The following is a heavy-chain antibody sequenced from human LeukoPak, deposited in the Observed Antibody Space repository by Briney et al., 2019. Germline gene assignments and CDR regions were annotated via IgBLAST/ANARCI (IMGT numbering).Heavy chain of an antibody. CDR2: MSRSGDII. CDR3: ARRAGGYSHPYDY. CDR1: GFTFSDYN. D-gene: IGHD4-23*01. V-gene: IGHV3-48*01. Sequence: GGSLRLSCAASGFTFSDYNMNWVRQVPGKGLESVSYMSRSGDIIYYADSVKGRFTISRDISKNTLYLQMSSPRAEDTAVYYCARRAGGYSHPYDYWGQGVLVTVSS. J-gene: IGHJ4*02.